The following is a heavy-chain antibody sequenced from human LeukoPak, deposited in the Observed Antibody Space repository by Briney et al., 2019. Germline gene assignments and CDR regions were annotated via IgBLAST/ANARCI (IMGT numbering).Heavy chain of an antibody. CDR3: ARDYPPY. V-gene: IGHV3-30-3*01. CDR1: GFTFSSYA. CDR2: ISYDGSNK. Sequence: QPGGSLRLSCAASGFTFSSYAMHWVRQAPGKGLEWVAVISYDGSNKYYADSVKGRFTISRDTAKNTLYLQMNSLSAEDTALYFCARDYPPYLGQGTLVTVSA. J-gene: IGHJ4*02.